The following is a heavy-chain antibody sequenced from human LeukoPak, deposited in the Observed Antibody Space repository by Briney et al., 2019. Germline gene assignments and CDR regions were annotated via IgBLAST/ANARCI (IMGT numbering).Heavy chain of an antibody. CDR3: ARVAGYSSGWYAPYYYYGMDV. Sequence: ASVKVSCKASGYTFTSYDINWVRQATGQGLEWMGWMNPNSGNTGYAQKFQGRVTMTRNTSISTAYMELSSLRSEDTAVYYCARVAGYSSGWYAPYYYYGMDVWGQGTTVTVSS. J-gene: IGHJ6*02. D-gene: IGHD6-19*01. CDR2: MNPNSGNT. V-gene: IGHV1-8*01. CDR1: GYTFTSYD.